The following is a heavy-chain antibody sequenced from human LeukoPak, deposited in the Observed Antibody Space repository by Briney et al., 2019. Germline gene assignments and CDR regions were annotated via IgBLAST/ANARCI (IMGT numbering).Heavy chain of an antibody. Sequence: GRSLRLSCAASGFTFSNYGMHWVRQAPGKGLEWVAVISYDESDKYYADSVKDRFTTSRDNSKNTLYLQMDSLRPEDTAVYYCAKGVVAATNAAYYGMDVWGQGTTVTVSS. CDR3: AKGVVAATNAAYYGMDV. J-gene: IGHJ6*02. D-gene: IGHD2-15*01. V-gene: IGHV3-30*18. CDR2: ISYDESDK. CDR1: GFTFSNYG.